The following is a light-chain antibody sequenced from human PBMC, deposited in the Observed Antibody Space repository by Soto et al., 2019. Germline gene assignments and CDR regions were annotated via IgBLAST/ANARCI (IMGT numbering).Light chain of an antibody. CDR3: SSYTSSSTVV. CDR1: SSDVGGYNY. CDR2: EVI. Sequence: QSVLTQPASVSGSPGQSITISCTGTSSDVGGYNYVSWYQQYPGKAPKLMIYEVINRPSGVSNRFSGSKSGNTASLTISGLQAEDEADYYCSSYTSSSTVVFGGGTKLTVL. V-gene: IGLV2-14*01. J-gene: IGLJ2*01.